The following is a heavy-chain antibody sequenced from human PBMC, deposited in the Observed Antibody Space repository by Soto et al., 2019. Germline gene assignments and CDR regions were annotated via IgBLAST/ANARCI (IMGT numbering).Heavy chain of an antibody. V-gene: IGHV4-4*02. CDR2: IYHSGST. CDR1: GGSISSNNL. CDR3: ARDIAAAGTNFNH. D-gene: IGHD6-13*01. J-gene: IGHJ5*02. Sequence: SETLSLTCAVSGGSISSNNLWSWVRQPPGKGLEWVGEIYHSGSTNYNPSLKSRVTISVDKSKNQFSLKLNSVTAADTAVYYCARDIAAAGTNFNHWGQGTLVTVSS.